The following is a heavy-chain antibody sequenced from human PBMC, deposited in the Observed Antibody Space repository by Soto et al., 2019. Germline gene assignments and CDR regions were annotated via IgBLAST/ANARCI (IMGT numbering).Heavy chain of an antibody. Sequence: EVQLVASGGGLVKPGGSLRLSCAASGFTFSDAWMNWARQAPGKGREWVGRIKSKAYGGTTDYSAPVKGRFTISKDDSTATMYLQMNSLETEDTAVYYCTTHDATEQNFVPYWGQGTLVTVSS. V-gene: IGHV3-15*07. CDR1: GFTFSDAW. CDR3: TTHDATEQNFVPY. J-gene: IGHJ4*02. D-gene: IGHD1-7*01. CDR2: IKSKAYGGTT.